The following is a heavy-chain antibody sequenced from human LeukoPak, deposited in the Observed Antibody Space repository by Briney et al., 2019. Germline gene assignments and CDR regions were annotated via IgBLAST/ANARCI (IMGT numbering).Heavy chain of an antibody. J-gene: IGHJ4*02. Sequence: GGSLRLSCAASGFTFSSYGMHWVRQAPGKGLEWVAVIWYDGSNKYYADSVKGRFTISRDNSKNTLYLQMNSLRAEDTAVYYCAKTVALYDSSGYDYWGQGTLVTVSS. CDR2: IWYDGSNK. CDR1: GFTFSSYG. D-gene: IGHD3-22*01. V-gene: IGHV3-33*06. CDR3: AKTVALYDSSGYDY.